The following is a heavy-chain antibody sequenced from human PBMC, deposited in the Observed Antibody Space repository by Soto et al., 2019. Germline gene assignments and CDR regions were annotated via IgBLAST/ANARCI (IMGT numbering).Heavy chain of an antibody. D-gene: IGHD6-13*01. CDR1: GYRFTSYY. CDR2: IIPNSSIS. V-gene: IGHV1-46*03. J-gene: IGHJ5*02. CDR3: ARSRGAAAGINWFDP. Sequence: ASVKVSCKASGYRFTSYYMHWVRQAPGQGLEWMGIIIPNSSISNYAQNFQGRVTMTRDTSTSTVYMELSSLKSEYTAVYYCARSRGAAAGINWFDPWGQGTLVTVSS.